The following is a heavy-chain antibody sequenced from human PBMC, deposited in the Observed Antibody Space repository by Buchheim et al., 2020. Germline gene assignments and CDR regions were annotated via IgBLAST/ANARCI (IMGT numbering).Heavy chain of an antibody. J-gene: IGHJ4*02. D-gene: IGHD3-16*01. CDR3: ARGWAGGGKFDY. Sequence: QVQLQQWGAGLLKPSETLSLTCAVYGGSFSGYYCSWIRQPPGKGLEWIGEINHSGSTNSNPSLKSRVTISVDTSKNQFSLKLSSMTAADTAVYFCARGWAGGGKFDYWGQGTL. CDR1: GGSFSGYY. CDR2: INHSGST. V-gene: IGHV4-34*01.